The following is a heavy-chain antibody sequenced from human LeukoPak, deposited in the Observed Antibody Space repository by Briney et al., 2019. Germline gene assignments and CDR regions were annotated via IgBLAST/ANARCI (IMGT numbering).Heavy chain of an antibody. V-gene: IGHV1-3*01. Sequence: GASVKASCKASGYTFTSYAMHWVRQAPGQRLEWMGWINAGNGNTKYSQKLQGRLTMTTDTSTSTAYMELRGLRSDDTAVYYCASDLEQTYYDFWSGSEIDYWGQGTLVTVSS. CDR2: INAGNGNT. CDR3: ASDLEQTYYDFWSGSEIDY. CDR1: GYTFTSYA. J-gene: IGHJ4*02. D-gene: IGHD3-3*01.